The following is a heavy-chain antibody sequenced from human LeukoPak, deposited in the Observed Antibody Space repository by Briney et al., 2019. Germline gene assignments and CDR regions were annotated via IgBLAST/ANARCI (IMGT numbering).Heavy chain of an antibody. Sequence: ASVKVSCKASGYTFTSYYMHWVRQAPGQGLEWMGIINPSGGSTNYAQKFQGRVTMTRDTSMSTAYMELSRLTSDDTAVYYCARAGGRSWFDPWGQGTLVTVSS. CDR2: INPSGGST. CDR1: GYTFTSYY. J-gene: IGHJ5*02. V-gene: IGHV1-46*01. CDR3: ARAGGRSWFDP.